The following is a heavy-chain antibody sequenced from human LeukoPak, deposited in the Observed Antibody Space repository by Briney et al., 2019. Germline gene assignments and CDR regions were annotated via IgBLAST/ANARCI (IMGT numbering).Heavy chain of an antibody. J-gene: IGHJ3*02. D-gene: IGHD6-19*01. CDR3: AKGYSGWSHDAFDI. CDR1: GLPFGGYA. Sequence: PGGPWNLPVEASGLPFGGYAISWSRQPPGKGRGGASAISGSGGSTYYADSVKGRFTISRDDSKNTLYLQMNSLRAEDTAVYYCAKGYSGWSHDAFDIWGQGTMVTVSS. V-gene: IGHV3-23*01. CDR2: ISGSGGST.